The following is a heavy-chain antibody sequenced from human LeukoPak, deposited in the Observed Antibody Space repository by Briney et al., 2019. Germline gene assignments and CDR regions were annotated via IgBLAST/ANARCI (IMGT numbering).Heavy chain of an antibody. D-gene: IGHD4-17*01. J-gene: IGHJ4*02. CDR1: GYTFTSYG. V-gene: IGHV1-18*01. CDR2: ISAYNGNT. CDR3: ARDFSTVTPLPDY. Sequence: EASVNVSCKASGYTFTSYGISWVRQAPGQGLEWMGWISAYNGNTNYAQKLQGRVTMTTDTSTSTAYMELRGLRSDDTAVYYCARDFSTVTPLPDYWGQGTLVTVSS.